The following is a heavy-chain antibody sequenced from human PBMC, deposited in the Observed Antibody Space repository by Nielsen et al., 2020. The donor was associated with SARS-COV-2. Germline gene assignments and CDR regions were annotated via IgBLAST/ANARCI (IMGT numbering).Heavy chain of an antibody. Sequence: GGSLRLSCAASGFTFSSYAMSWVRQAPGKGLEWVSAISGSGGSTYYADSVKGRFTISRDNSKNTLYLQMNSLRAEDTAVYYCAKDRLPNMVRGGPFDYWGQGTLVTVSS. CDR2: ISGSGGST. CDR1: GFTFSSYA. CDR3: AKDRLPNMVRGGPFDY. V-gene: IGHV3-23*01. J-gene: IGHJ4*02. D-gene: IGHD3-10*01.